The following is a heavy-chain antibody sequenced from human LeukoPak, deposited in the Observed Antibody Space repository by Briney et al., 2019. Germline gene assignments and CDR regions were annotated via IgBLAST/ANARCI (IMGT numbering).Heavy chain of an antibody. Sequence: GASVKVSFKASGGTFSSYAISWVRQAPGQGLEWMGGIIPIFGTANYAQKFQGRVTITTDESTSTAYMELSSLRSEDTAVYYCARGGSGKSQHFDYWGQGTLVTVSS. V-gene: IGHV1-69*05. J-gene: IGHJ4*02. CDR3: ARGGSGKSQHFDY. D-gene: IGHD3-16*01. CDR2: IIPIFGTA. CDR1: GGTFSSYA.